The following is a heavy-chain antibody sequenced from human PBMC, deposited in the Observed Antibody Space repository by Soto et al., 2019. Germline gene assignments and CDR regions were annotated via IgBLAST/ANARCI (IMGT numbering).Heavy chain of an antibody. Sequence: QLLESGGGLVQPGGSLRLSCAASGFTFSSYSMNWVRQAPGKGLQWVATVGGGGDNIFYADSVKGRFTISRDDSQIMVFLQMNSLRPEDTAVYFCAKRDSGSGRSPPLINYWGQGTLVTVSS. D-gene: IGHD3-10*01. CDR1: GFTFSSYS. CDR2: VGGGGDNI. J-gene: IGHJ4*02. CDR3: AKRDSGSGRSPPLINY. V-gene: IGHV3-23*01.